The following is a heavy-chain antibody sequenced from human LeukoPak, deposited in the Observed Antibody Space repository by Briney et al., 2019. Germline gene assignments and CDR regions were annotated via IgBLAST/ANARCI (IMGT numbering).Heavy chain of an antibody. V-gene: IGHV3-23*01. J-gene: IGHJ4*02. Sequence: PGGSLRLSCAASRFSFSSYAMSWVRQAPGKGLEWVSTISGSGGSTYYADSVKGRFTISRDNSKNTLYLQMNSLRAEDTAVYYCVRTVGNYYIYFDYWGQGTPVTVSS. D-gene: IGHD1-26*01. CDR1: RFSFSSYA. CDR2: ISGSGGST. CDR3: VRTVGNYYIYFDY.